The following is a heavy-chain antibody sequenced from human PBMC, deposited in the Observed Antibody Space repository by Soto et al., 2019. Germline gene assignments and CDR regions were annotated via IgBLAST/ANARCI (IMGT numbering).Heavy chain of an antibody. J-gene: IGHJ4*02. Sequence: LSLTCAVSGGSISSGGYSWSWIRQPPGKGLEWIGYIYHSGSTYYNPSLKSRVTISVDRSKNQFSLKLSSVTAADTAVYYCARSYYYDSSGYFDYWGQGTMVTFSS. CDR1: GGSISSGGYS. D-gene: IGHD3-22*01. V-gene: IGHV4-30-2*01. CDR3: ARSYYYDSSGYFDY. CDR2: IYHSGST.